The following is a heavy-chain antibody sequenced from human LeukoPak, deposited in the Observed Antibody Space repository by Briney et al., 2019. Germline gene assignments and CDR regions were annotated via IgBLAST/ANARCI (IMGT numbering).Heavy chain of an antibody. D-gene: IGHD6-6*01. V-gene: IGHV3-23*01. CDR3: AKGRRVYYYYYMDV. CDR1: GFTFSSYA. J-gene: IGHJ6*03. Sequence: GGSLRLSCAASGFTFSSYAMSRVRQAPGKGLEWVSAISGSGGSTYYADSVKGRFTISRDNSKNTLYLQMNSLRAEDTAVYYCAKGRRVYYYYYMDVWGKGTTVTVSS. CDR2: ISGSGGST.